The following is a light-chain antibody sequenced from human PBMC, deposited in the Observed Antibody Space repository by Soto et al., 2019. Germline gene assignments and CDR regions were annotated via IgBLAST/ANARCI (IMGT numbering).Light chain of an antibody. Sequence: QSALTRPRSVSGSPGQSVTISCTGTSSDVGGYNYVSWYQQHPGKAPKLMIYDVSKRPSGVPDRFSRSKSGNTASLTISGLQAEDEAHYYCCSSAGSYSYVFGSGTKLTVL. V-gene: IGLV2-11*01. J-gene: IGLJ1*01. CDR1: SSDVGGYNY. CDR2: DVS. CDR3: CSSAGSYSYV.